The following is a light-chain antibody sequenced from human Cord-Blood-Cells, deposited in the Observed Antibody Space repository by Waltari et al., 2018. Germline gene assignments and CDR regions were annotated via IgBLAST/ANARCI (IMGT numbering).Light chain of an antibody. Sequence: QSALTQPASVSGSPGQSLPISCTGTSSDVGGYKYVSWYQQHPGKAPKLMIYDVSNRPSGVSNRFSGSKSGNTASLTISGLQAEDEADYYCSSYTSSSTQVFGTGTKVTVL. J-gene: IGLJ1*01. V-gene: IGLV2-14*01. CDR1: SSDVGGYKY. CDR3: SSYTSSSTQV. CDR2: DVS.